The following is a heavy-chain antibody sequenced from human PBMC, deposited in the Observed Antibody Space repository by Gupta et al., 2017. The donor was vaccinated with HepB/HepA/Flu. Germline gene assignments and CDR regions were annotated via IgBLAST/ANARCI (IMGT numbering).Heavy chain of an antibody. CDR3: AKKGVEQQLVRDFDY. Sequence: EVQMLESGGGLVQPGGSLRLSCAASGFTFSTYVMSWVRQAPGKGLEWVSSISGSGGSTYYADSGKGRFTISRDNSKNTLYLQMNSLRAEDTAVYYCAKKGVEQQLVRDFDYWGQGTLVPVSS. CDR1: GFTFSTYV. CDR2: ISGSGGST. V-gene: IGHV3-23*01. J-gene: IGHJ4*02. D-gene: IGHD6-13*01.